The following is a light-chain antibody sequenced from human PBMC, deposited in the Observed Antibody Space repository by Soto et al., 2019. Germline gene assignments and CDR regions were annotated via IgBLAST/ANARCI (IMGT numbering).Light chain of an antibody. Sequence: DIQMTQSPSSLSASVGDRVTITCRASQSVSSYLNWYQQKPGKVPKRLIYGASNLQSGVPSRFSGSGSGTEFTLTISSLQPEDFATYYCLQFKSFPLTFGGGTKVEFK. V-gene: IGKV1-17*01. CDR2: GAS. CDR1: QSVSSY. J-gene: IGKJ4*01. CDR3: LQFKSFPLT.